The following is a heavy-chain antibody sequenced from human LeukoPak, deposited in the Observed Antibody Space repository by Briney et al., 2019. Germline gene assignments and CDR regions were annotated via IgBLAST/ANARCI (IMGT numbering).Heavy chain of an antibody. CDR1: GFTFSSYS. Sequence: GGSLRLSWAASGFTFSSYSMNWVRQPPGKGLEWVSSISSSTSYIHYADSVKGRFTISRDNAKNSLYLQMNSLRAEDTAVYYCAKDRHAPGRYCSSTSCFPFDSWGQGTLVTVSS. V-gene: IGHV3-21*04. CDR3: AKDRHAPGRYCSSTSCFPFDS. J-gene: IGHJ5*01. D-gene: IGHD2-2*01. CDR2: ISSSTSYI.